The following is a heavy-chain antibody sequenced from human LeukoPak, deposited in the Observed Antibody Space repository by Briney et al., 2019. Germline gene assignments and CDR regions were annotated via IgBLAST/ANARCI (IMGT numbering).Heavy chain of an antibody. CDR3: ARAHIAPKTAVAFDI. CDR1: GGTFSSYA. Sequence: SVKVSCKASGGTFSSYAISWVRQAPGQGLEWMGGIIPIFGTANYAQKFRGRVTITTDESTSTAYMELSSLRSEDTAVYYCARAHIAPKTAVAFDIWGQGTMVTVSS. J-gene: IGHJ3*02. D-gene: IGHD6-13*01. V-gene: IGHV1-69*05. CDR2: IIPIFGTA.